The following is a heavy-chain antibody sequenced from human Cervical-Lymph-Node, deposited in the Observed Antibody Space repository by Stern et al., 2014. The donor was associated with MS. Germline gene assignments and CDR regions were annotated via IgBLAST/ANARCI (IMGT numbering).Heavy chain of an antibody. V-gene: IGHV1-69*01. J-gene: IGHJ4*02. CDR1: GGIFSTSG. CDR3: ARERDNSYAFDS. CDR2: ISPMFGRA. Sequence: QVQLMQSGAEMRKPGSSVRVSCKASGGIFSTSGISWLRQAPGQGLEWMGGISPMFGRANYAQRFQGSVTITADESTSTVYMGLTSLRSEDTAVYYCARERDNSYAFDSWGQGTLVTVSS. D-gene: IGHD3-16*01.